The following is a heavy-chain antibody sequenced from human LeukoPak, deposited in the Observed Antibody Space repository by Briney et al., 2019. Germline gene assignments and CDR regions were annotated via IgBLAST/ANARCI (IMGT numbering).Heavy chain of an antibody. D-gene: IGHD2-21*01. J-gene: IGHJ4*02. CDR3: ARRGGVGVIPDFDY. Sequence: KPSETLSLTCTVSGDSISSSSYYWGWIRQPPGKGLEWIGSIYYSGSTYYNPSLKSRVTMSVDTSKNQFSLKLSSVTAADTAVYYCARRGGVGVIPDFDYWGPGTLVTVSS. V-gene: IGHV4-39*01. CDR1: GDSISSSSYY. CDR2: IYYSGST.